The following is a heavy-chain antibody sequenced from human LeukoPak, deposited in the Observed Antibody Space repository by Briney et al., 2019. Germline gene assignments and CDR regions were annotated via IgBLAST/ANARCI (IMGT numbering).Heavy chain of an antibody. V-gene: IGHV6-1*01. D-gene: IGHD3-3*01. Sequence: SQTLSLTCAISGDSVSSNSAAWNWIRQSPSRGLEWLGRTYYRSKWSNDYAVSVKSRITITPDTSKNQFSLQLNSVTPEDTAVYYCARDDPRDTIFGVVINYYYGMDVWGQGTTVTVSS. J-gene: IGHJ6*02. CDR3: ARDDPRDTIFGVVINYYYGMDV. CDR1: GDSVSSNSAA. CDR2: TYYRSKWSN.